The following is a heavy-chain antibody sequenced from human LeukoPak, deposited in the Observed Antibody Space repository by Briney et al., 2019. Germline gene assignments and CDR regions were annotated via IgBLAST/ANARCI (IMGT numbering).Heavy chain of an antibody. CDR1: GFTFSSYA. CDR2: ISGSGGST. CDR3: AKALTPGSSWAYYYYYYGMDV. D-gene: IGHD6-13*01. Sequence: PGGSLRLSCAASGFTFSSYAMSWVRQAPGKGLEWVSAISGSGGSTYYADSVKGRFTISRDNSKNTLYLQMNSLRAEDTAVYYCAKALTPGSSWAYYYYYYGMDVWGQGTTVTVSS. J-gene: IGHJ6*02. V-gene: IGHV3-23*01.